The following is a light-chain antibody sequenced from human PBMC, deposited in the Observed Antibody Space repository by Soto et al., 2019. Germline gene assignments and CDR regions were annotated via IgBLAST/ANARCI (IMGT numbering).Light chain of an antibody. V-gene: IGKV3-15*01. CDR1: QNVSTR. Sequence: ETVMTQSPATLSVSPGERATLSCRASQNVSTRLAWYQQRPGQGPRLLVYGASTRATGIPPRFSGSGSGTEFTLTISSLQSEDFAVYYCQQYKEWPPITFGPGTRVDIK. CDR3: QQYKEWPPIT. CDR2: GAS. J-gene: IGKJ3*01.